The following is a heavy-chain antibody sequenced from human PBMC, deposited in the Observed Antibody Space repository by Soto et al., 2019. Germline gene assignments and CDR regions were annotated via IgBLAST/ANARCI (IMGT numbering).Heavy chain of an antibody. V-gene: IGHV3-23*01. CDR1: GFMFSNFA. D-gene: IGHD2-2*01. CDR3: AKDSKSVSVSAARVYGMDV. Sequence: GSLRLSCAGSGFMFSNFAMTWVRQAPGKGLEWVSTTRSNGEHTYYADSVKGRFTVSRDNSKNTLFLEMSSLRAEDTAIYYCAKDSKSVSVSAARVYGMDVWGQGTTVTVSS. CDR2: TRSNGEHT. J-gene: IGHJ6*02.